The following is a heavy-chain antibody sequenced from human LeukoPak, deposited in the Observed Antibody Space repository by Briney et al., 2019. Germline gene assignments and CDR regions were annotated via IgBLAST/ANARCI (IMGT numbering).Heavy chain of an antibody. V-gene: IGHV4-30-2*01. Sequence: SETLSLTCTVPGGSISSGGYYWSCIRQPPGKGLEWIGYIYHSGSTYYNPSLKSRVTISVDRSKNQFSLKLSSVTAADTAVYYCARDFSGGYSGQGTLVTVSS. D-gene: IGHD3-16*01. CDR1: GGSISSGGYY. J-gene: IGHJ4*02. CDR2: IYHSGST. CDR3: ARDFSGGY.